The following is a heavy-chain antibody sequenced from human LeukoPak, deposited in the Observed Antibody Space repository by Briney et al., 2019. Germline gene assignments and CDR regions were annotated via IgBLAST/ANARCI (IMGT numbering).Heavy chain of an antibody. CDR3: ATDRQRYYYGSPPAQGNWFDP. CDR1: GYTLTELS. Sequence: GASVKVSCKVSGYTLTELSMHWVRQAPGKGLEWMGGFDPEDGETIYAQKLQGRVTMTEDTSTDTAYMELGSLRSEDTAVYYCATDRQRYYYGSPPAQGNWFDPWGQGTLVTVSS. CDR2: FDPEDGET. J-gene: IGHJ5*02. V-gene: IGHV1-24*01. D-gene: IGHD3-10*01.